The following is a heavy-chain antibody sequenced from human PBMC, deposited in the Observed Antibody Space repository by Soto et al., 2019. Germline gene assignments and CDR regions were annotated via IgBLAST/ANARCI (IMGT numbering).Heavy chain of an antibody. J-gene: IGHJ4*02. D-gene: IGHD3-22*01. CDR2: IDPSDSQT. CDR3: ARQIHDPDSAPTFQYYFDS. CDR1: GYSFAGYW. Sequence: GESLKISCKGSGYSFAGYWITWVRQMPGKGLEWMGRIDPSDSQTYYSPSFRGHVTISAAKSITTVFLQWSSLRASDTAMYYCARQIHDPDSAPTFQYYFDSWGQGTLVTVSS. V-gene: IGHV5-10-1*01.